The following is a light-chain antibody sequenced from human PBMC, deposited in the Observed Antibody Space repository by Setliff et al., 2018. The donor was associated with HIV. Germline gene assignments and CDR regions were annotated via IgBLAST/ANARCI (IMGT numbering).Light chain of an antibody. CDR3: CSYAGADAFDV. CDR2: EVT. J-gene: IGLJ1*01. V-gene: IGLV2-23*02. CDR1: SSNVGSYNL. Sequence: QSVLAQPRSVSGSPGQSITISFTGNSSNVGSYNLVSWYQQHPGKAPKLIIYEVTKRPSGVSNRISGSKSGNTASLTISGLQAEDETDYYCCSYAGADAFDVFGTGTKGTVL.